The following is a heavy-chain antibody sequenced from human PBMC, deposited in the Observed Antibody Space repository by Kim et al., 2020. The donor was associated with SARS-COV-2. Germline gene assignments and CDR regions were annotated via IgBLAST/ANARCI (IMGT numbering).Heavy chain of an antibody. Sequence: ASVKVSCKASGYTFTSYDINWVRQATGQGLEWMGWMNPNSGNTGYAQKFQGRVTMTRNTSISTAYMELSSLRSEDTAVYYCARGPLSAIRGYSGYDSSIDYWGQGTLVTVSS. J-gene: IGHJ4*02. V-gene: IGHV1-8*01. CDR2: MNPNSGNT. CDR1: GYTFTSYD. CDR3: ARGPLSAIRGYSGYDSSIDY. D-gene: IGHD5-12*01.